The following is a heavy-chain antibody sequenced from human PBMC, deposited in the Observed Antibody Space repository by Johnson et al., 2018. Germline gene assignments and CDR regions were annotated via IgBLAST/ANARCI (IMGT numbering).Heavy chain of an antibody. J-gene: IGHJ3*02. CDR2: FTGSGSYI. V-gene: IGHV3-21*01. D-gene: IGHD5-18*01. CDR3: AGGYSYNFKPDGFDI. CDR1: GFSFSAYT. Sequence: VQLVQSGGGLVKPGVSLRLSCAASGFSFSAYTMNWVRQAPGKGLEWVSSFTGSGSYIYYADSVKGRFTISRDNAKNSLYLQMNSLRAEDTAVYYCAGGYSYNFKPDGFDIWGQGTMVTVSS.